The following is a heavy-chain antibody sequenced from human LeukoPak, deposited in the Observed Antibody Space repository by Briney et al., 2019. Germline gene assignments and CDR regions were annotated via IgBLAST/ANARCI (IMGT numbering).Heavy chain of an antibody. CDR2: INPNSGGT. J-gene: IGHJ3*02. Sequence: ASVKVSYKASGYTFTGYYMHWVRQAPAQGLEWMGWINPNSGGTNYAQKFQGRVTMTRDTSISTAYMELSRLRSDDTAVYYCARESGSDYYDSSGYPGAFDIWGQGTMVTVSS. CDR3: ARESGSDYYDSSGYPGAFDI. D-gene: IGHD3-22*01. V-gene: IGHV1-2*02. CDR1: GYTFTGYY.